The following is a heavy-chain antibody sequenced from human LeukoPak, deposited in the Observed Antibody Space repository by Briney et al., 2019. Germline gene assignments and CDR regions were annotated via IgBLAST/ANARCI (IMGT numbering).Heavy chain of an antibody. CDR3: AKSTRYCSSTSCYAEYYFDY. CDR1: GFTFSSYA. CDR2: ISGSGGST. D-gene: IGHD2-2*01. V-gene: IGHV3-23*01. Sequence: GGSLRLSCAASGFTFSSYAMSWVRQASGKGLEWVSAISGSGGSTYYADSVKGRFTISRDNSKNTLYLQMNSLRAEDTAVYYCAKSTRYCSSTSCYAEYYFDYWGQGTLVTVSS. J-gene: IGHJ4*02.